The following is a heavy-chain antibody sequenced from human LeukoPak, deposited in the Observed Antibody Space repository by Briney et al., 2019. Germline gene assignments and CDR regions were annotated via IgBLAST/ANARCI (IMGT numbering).Heavy chain of an antibody. CDR2: IIPIFGTA. Sequence: SVKVSCKASGGTFSSYAISWVRQAPGQGLEWMGGIIPIFGTANYAQKFQGRVTITTDESTSTAYMELSSLRSEDTAVYYCARSAVGVVPAPRAWFDSWGQGTLVTVSS. CDR1: GGTFSSYA. V-gene: IGHV1-69*05. D-gene: IGHD2-2*01. CDR3: ARSAVGVVPAPRAWFDS. J-gene: IGHJ5*01.